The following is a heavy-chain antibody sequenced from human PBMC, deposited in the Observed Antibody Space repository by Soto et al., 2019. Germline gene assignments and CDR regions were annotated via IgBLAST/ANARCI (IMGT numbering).Heavy chain of an antibody. Sequence: EVQLVESGGGLVKPGGSLRLSCAASGFTFSSYSMNWVRQAPGKGLEWVSSISSSSSYIYYAESVKGRFTISRDNAKNSLYLRMNSLRAEDTAVYYCARGRPDVLLWFVELSGYWGQGTLVTVSS. D-gene: IGHD3-10*01. CDR3: ARGRPDVLLWFVELSGY. CDR1: GFTFSSYS. V-gene: IGHV3-21*01. J-gene: IGHJ4*02. CDR2: ISSSSSYI.